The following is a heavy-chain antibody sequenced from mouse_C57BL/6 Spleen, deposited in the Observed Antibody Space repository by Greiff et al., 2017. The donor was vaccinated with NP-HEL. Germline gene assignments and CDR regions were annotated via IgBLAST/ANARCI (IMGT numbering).Heavy chain of an antibody. CDR3: ARGRNYSDYAMDY. J-gene: IGHJ4*01. D-gene: IGHD2-1*01. CDR1: GYAFSSYC. V-gene: IGHV1-80*01. Sequence: VQLQQSGAELVKPGASVKISCKASGYAFSSYCMNWVKQRPGKGLEWIGQIYPGDGDTNYNGKFKGKATMTADKSSSTAYMQLSSLTSEDTAVYLCARGRNYSDYAMDYSGQGTSHPVAS. CDR2: IYPGDGDT.